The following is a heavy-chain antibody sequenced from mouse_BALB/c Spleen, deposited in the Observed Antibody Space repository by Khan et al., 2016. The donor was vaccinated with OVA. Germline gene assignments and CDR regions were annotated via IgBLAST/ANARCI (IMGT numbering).Heavy chain of an antibody. D-gene: IGHD2-3*01. CDR2: ISSGGSYT. J-gene: IGHJ4*01. CDR3: ARKQGYYEGSAMDY. CDR1: GFTFSSYG. V-gene: IGHV5-6*01. Sequence: EVQLQESGGDLVKPGGSLKLSCAASGFTFSSYGMSWVRQTPDKRLEWVATISSGGSYTYYPDNLKGRFTISRDNAKNTLYLQMSSLKSEDKAMNYGARKQGYYEGSAMDYWGKGTSVTVSS.